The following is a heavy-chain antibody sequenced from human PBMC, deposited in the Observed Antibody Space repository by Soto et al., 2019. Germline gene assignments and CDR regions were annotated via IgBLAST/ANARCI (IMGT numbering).Heavy chain of an antibody. J-gene: IGHJ5*02. D-gene: IGHD3-22*01. CDR1: GGSISSYD. V-gene: IGHV4-59*01. CDR2: IYYSGST. Sequence: PSETLSLTCTVSGGSISSYDWSWIRQPPGKGLEWIGYIYYSGSTNYNPSLKSRVTISVDTSKNQFSLKLSSVTAADTAVYYCARVDGVYYDSSGYYSGGSWFDPCGEGTLGTVSS. CDR3: ARVDGVYYDSSGYYSGGSWFDP.